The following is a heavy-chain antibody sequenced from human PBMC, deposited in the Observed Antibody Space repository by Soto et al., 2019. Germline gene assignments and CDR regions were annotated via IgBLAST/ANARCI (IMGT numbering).Heavy chain of an antibody. CDR2: IIPIFGTA. Sequence: ASVKVSCKASGGTFSSYAISWVRQAPGQGLEWMGGIIPIFGTANYAQKFQGRVTITADKSTSTAYMELSSLRSEDTAVYYCARDRRTYYDFWSGYCSFDYWGQGTLVTVSS. D-gene: IGHD3-3*01. CDR1: GGTFSSYA. J-gene: IGHJ4*02. V-gene: IGHV1-69*06. CDR3: ARDRRTYYDFWSGYCSFDY.